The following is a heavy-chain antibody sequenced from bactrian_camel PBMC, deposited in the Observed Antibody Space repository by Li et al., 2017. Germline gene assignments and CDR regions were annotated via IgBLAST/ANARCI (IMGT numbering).Heavy chain of an antibody. CDR2: IESDGST. D-gene: IGHD2*01. J-gene: IGHJ6*01. CDR3: ATQFRRYSGSLSGQDFGY. CDR1: GDTISRYC. Sequence: HVQLVESGGGLVQPGGSLRLSCVASGDTISRYCMGWFRQIPDKEREWVAGIESDGSTSYADSVSGRFTISRDNAKNTVYLQTNSLKSEDTALYCCATQFRRYSGSLSGQDFGYWGQGTQVTVS. V-gene: IGHV3S9*01.